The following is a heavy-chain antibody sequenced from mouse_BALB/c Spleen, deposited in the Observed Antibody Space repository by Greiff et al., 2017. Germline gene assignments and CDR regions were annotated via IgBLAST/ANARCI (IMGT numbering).Heavy chain of an antibody. CDR3: ARGRYYGYYAMDY. CDR1: SYTFTDYA. D-gene: IGHD1-1*01. J-gene: IGHJ4*01. Sequence: VQLQQSGPELVRPGVSVKISCKGSSYTFTDYAMHWVKQSHAKSLEWIGVISTYYGNTNYNQKFKGKATMTVDKSSSTAYMELARLTSEDSAVYYCARGRYYGYYAMDYWGQGTSVTVSS. CDR2: ISTYYGNT. V-gene: IGHV1-67*01.